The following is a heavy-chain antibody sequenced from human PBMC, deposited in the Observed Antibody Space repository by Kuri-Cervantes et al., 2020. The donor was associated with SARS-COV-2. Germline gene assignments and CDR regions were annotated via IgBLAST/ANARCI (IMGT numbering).Heavy chain of an antibody. Sequence: SVKVSCKASGGTFSTAISSWVRQGPGQGLEWMGGIIPARGIPNYAQKFRDRVTVTADTSTATVFLELSGLKSEDTALYYCASDGVSGSIHLDFWGQGTLVTVSS. CDR1: GGTFSTAI. D-gene: IGHD6-19*01. J-gene: IGHJ4*02. CDR3: ASDGVSGSIHLDF. CDR2: IIPARGIP. V-gene: IGHV1-69*10.